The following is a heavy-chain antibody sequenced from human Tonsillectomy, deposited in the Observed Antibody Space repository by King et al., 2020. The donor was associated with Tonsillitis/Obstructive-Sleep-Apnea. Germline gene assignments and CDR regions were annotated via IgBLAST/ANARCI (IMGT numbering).Heavy chain of an antibody. J-gene: IGHJ3*02. CDR3: ARPREDIVGVPAASAMVAFDI. CDR2: IYPGDSDT. V-gene: IGHV5-51*01. Sequence: EQLVQSGAEVKKPGESLKISCKGSGYSFTSYWIGWVRQMPGKGLEWMGIIYPGDSDTRYSPSFQGQVTISADKSISTAYLQWSSLKASDTAMYYCARPREDIVGVPAASAMVAFDIWRQGTMATVSS. D-gene: IGHD2-2*01. CDR1: GYSFTSYW.